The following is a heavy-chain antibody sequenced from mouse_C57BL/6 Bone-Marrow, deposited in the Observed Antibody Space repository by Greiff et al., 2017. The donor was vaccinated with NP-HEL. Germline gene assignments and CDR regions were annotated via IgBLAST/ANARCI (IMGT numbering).Heavy chain of an antibody. V-gene: IGHV1-54*01. Sequence: QVQLQQSGAELVRPGTSVKVSCKASGYAFTNYLIEWVKQRPGQGLEWIGVINPGSGGTNYNEKFKGKATLPADKSSSTAYMQLSSLTSEDAAVYFCARSDYYGSRKDCWGQGTTLTVSS. CDR2: INPGSGGT. D-gene: IGHD1-1*01. CDR1: GYAFTNYL. CDR3: ARSDYYGSRKDC. J-gene: IGHJ2*01.